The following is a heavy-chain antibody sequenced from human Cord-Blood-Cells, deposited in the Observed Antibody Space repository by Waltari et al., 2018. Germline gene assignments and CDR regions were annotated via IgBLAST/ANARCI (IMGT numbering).Heavy chain of an antibody. J-gene: IGHJ6*02. V-gene: IGHV4-59*11. CDR3: ARGGAPIVVVPAAPSYYYYGMDV. Sequence: QVQLQESGPGLVKPSETLSLTCTVSGGSISSHYWSWIRQPPGKGLEWIGYIYYSRSTNYNPSLKSRVTISVDTSKNQFSLKLSSVTAADTAVYYCARGGAPIVVVPAAPSYYYYGMDVWGQGTTVTVSS. CDR2: IYYSRST. CDR1: GGSISSHY. D-gene: IGHD2-2*01.